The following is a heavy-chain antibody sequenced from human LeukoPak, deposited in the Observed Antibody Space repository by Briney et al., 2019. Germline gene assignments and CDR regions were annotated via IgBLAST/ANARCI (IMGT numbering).Heavy chain of an antibody. D-gene: IGHD1-26*01. Sequence: SVKVSCKASGGTVISYTPSWVRQAPGRGLEGMGRIIPILGIANYAQKFQGRVTSTADKSTSTAYMELSSLRSEDTAVYYCARGKGATKVYYYGMDVWGQGTTVTVSS. CDR3: ARGKGATKVYYYGMDV. V-gene: IGHV1-69*02. J-gene: IGHJ6*02. CDR2: IIPILGIA. CDR1: GGTVISYT.